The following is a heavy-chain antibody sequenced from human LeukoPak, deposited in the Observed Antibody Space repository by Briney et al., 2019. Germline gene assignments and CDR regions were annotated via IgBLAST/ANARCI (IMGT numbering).Heavy chain of an antibody. CDR1: GFTFSSYS. J-gene: IGHJ3*02. CDR3: ATGSSWSDAFDI. V-gene: IGHV3-21*01. Sequence: GGSLRLSCAASGFTFSSYSMNWVRQAPGRGLEWVSSISSSSSYIYYADSVKGRFTISRDNAKNSLYLQMNSLRAEDTAVYYCATGSSWSDAFDIWGQGTMVTVSS. CDR2: ISSSSSYI. D-gene: IGHD6-13*01.